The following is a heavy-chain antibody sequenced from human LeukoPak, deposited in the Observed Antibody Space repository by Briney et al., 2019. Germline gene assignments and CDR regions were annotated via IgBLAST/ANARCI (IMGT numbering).Heavy chain of an antibody. J-gene: IGHJ4*02. CDR2: IYYSGST. D-gene: IGHD3-10*01. Sequence: PSETLSLTCTVSGGSISSSSYYWGWIRQPPGKGLEWIGSIYYSGSTYYNPSLKSRVTISVDTSKNQFSLKLSSVTAADTAVYYCASTPIGSGSYYNEDYWGQGTLVTVSS. CDR3: ASTPIGSGSYYNEDY. CDR1: GGSISSSSYY. V-gene: IGHV4-39*07.